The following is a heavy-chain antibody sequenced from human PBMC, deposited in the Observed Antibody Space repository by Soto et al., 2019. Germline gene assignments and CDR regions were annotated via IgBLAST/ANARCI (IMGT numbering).Heavy chain of an antibody. V-gene: IGHV3-33*01. CDR1: GFTFSSYG. D-gene: IGHD4-17*01. J-gene: IGHJ3*02. CDR2: IWYDGSNK. CDR3: ARSLYGDYDGAFDI. Sequence: QVQLVESGGGVVQPGRSLRLSCAASGFTFSSYGMHWVRQAPGKGLEWVAVIWYDGSNKYYADSVKGRFTISRDNSKNTLYLQMNSQRAEDTAVYYCARSLYGDYDGAFDIWGQGTMVTVSS.